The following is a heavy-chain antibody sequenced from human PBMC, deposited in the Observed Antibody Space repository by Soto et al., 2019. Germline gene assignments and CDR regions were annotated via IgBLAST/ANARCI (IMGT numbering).Heavy chain of an antibody. CDR1: GDSISSYNYY. CDR3: ARIPPWGNSAGDYYLQHYDS. J-gene: IGHJ4*02. D-gene: IGHD3-10*01. CDR2: IYYSGNT. Sequence: PSETLSLTCTVSGDSISSYNYYWGWIRQPPGKGLEWVGSIYYSGNTYYNPSLKSRVTIPVDTSKNQFPLRLNSVTAAATAVYYCARIPPWGNSAGDYYLQHYDSWGQGTPVTVSS. V-gene: IGHV4-39*01.